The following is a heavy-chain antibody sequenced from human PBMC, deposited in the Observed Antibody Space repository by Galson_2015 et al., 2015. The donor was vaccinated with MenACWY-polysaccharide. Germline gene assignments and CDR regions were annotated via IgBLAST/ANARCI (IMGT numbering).Heavy chain of an antibody. J-gene: IGHJ5*02. D-gene: IGHD5-24*01. Sequence: PALVKPTQTLTLTCTFSGFSLSDIGEGVGWIRQPPGKAPEWLALIYWAGDERYSPSLKTRLAITKDASTAQVVLKMTNMDPVDTATYYCVHSHWLQENCFDPWGQGTLVAVSS. CDR1: GFSLSDIGEG. CDR3: VHSHWLQENCFDP. CDR2: IYWAGDE. V-gene: IGHV2-5*02.